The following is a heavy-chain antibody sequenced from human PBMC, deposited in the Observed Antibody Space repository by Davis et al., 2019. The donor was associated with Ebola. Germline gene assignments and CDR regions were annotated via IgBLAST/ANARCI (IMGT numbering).Heavy chain of an antibody. Sequence: GESLKISCAASGFTISSYWMNWVRQAPGKGLEWVSGINDSVGSTHYADSLKGRFTISRDNSKNTLYLQMNSLRPEDTAVYYCAKASTSWYVWIDSWGQGTLVTVSS. CDR3: AKASTSWYVWIDS. J-gene: IGHJ4*02. CDR1: GFTISSYW. V-gene: IGHV3-23*01. D-gene: IGHD3-16*01. CDR2: INDSVGST.